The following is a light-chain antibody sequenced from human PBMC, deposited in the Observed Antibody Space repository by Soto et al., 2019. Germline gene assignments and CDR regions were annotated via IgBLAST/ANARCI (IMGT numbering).Light chain of an antibody. J-gene: IGKJ3*01. V-gene: IGKV1-33*01. CDR1: QHISTY. CDR3: KQYDDLPPT. Sequence: DLQMTQSPSSLSASVGDRVTITCQASQHISTYLNWFQQKPGKAPELLIYDASNLVPWVPSRFSGSGSGTYFTFTISSLQPEDIATYYCKQYDDLPPTFGPGTKVDIK. CDR2: DAS.